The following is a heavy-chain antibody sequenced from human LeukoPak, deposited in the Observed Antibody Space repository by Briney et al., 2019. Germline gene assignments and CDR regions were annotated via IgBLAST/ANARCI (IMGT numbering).Heavy chain of an antibody. CDR1: GGSISSSSYY. CDR3: ARVLNVEVEAPAAQWRRGAFDI. Sequence: SETLSLTCTVSGGSISSSSYYWSWIRQPPGKGLEWIGYIYYSGSTNYNPSLKSRVTISVDTSKNQFSLKLSSVTAADTAVYYCARVLNVEVEAPAAQWRRGAFDIWGQGTMVTVSS. D-gene: IGHD2-2*01. CDR2: IYYSGST. J-gene: IGHJ3*02. V-gene: IGHV4-61*01.